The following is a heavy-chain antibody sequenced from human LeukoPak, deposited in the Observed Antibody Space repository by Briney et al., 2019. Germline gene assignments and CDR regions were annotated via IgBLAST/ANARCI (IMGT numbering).Heavy chain of an antibody. D-gene: IGHD3-22*01. CDR1: GFTFSSFA. Sequence: PGGSLRLSCAASGFTFSSFAMSWVRQAPGKGLEWVAYICIDGSNIFYADSVKGRFTISRANARNTLYLQMNRLRPDDAAVFYCARTNVGDCDSCDVRGQGTMVAVSS. CDR3: ARTNVGDCDSCDV. V-gene: IGHV3-30*04. CDR2: ICIDGSNI. J-gene: IGHJ3*01.